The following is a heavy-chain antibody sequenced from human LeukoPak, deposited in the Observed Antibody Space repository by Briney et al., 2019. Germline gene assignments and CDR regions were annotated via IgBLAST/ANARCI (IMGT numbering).Heavy chain of an antibody. J-gene: IGHJ4*02. CDR1: GSSFPNYW. D-gene: IGHD5-24*01. CDR3: ARRKGDGYNSPFDY. CDR2: IYPADSDT. V-gene: IGHV5-51*01. Sequence: GESLKISCKGSGSSFPNYWIGWVRQMPGQGLEWMGIIYPADSDTRYSPAFQGQVTISADKSINTAYLQWTSLKASDTAMYYCARRKGDGYNSPFDYWGQGTLVTVAS.